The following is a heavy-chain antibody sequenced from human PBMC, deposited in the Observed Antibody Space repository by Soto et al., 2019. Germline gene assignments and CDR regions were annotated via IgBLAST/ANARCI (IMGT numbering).Heavy chain of an antibody. CDR3: ARMATFGSLNWFDP. Sequence: ASVNVSCKASGYSFTNNDVTWVRQATGQGLEWMGWMNPGSGDTGYAQKFQGRVTMTRDISIATAYMELSSLRSDDTAIYYCARMATFGSLNWFDPWGQGTLVTVLL. D-gene: IGHD3-16*01. V-gene: IGHV1-8*01. J-gene: IGHJ5*02. CDR2: MNPGSGDT. CDR1: GYSFTNND.